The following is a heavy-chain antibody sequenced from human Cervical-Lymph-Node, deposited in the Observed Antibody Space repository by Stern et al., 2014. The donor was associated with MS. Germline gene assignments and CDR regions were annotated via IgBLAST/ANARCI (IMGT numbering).Heavy chain of an antibody. CDR3: AHRTSLPVILASNWFDP. D-gene: IGHD2/OR15-2a*01. Sequence: QITLKESGPTLVKATQTLTLTCTFSGFSLGTRGVGVGWIRQTPGKAPEWLAIIYWDDDKRYSTSVKNRVTITKDTTKNQVVLAMTNVDAEDTATYFCAHRTSLPVILASNWFDPWGQGILVTVSS. V-gene: IGHV2-5*02. CDR2: IYWDDDK. J-gene: IGHJ5*02. CDR1: GFSLGTRGVG.